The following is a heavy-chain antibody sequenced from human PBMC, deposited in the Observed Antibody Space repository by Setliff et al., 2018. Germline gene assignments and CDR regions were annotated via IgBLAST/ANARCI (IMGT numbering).Heavy chain of an antibody. D-gene: IGHD5-18*01. CDR3: AREGVDTRSSTDYRYYMDV. J-gene: IGHJ6*03. Sequence: ASVKVSCKASGGAFSSYGISWVRQAPGQGLEWLGGTISNFGTTNYAQEFQGRVTIITDETTSTAYMELSSRRFEDTAVYYCAREGVDTRSSTDYRYYMDVWGKGTTVTVSS. CDR1: GGAFSSYG. V-gene: IGHV1-69*05. CDR2: TISNFGTT.